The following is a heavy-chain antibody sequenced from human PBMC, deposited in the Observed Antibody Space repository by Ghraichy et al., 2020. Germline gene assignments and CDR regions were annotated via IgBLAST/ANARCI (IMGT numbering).Heavy chain of an antibody. Sequence: SETLSLTCTVSGGSISSSSYYWGWLRQPPGKGLEWIGSIYYSGITYYTPSLKSRVTISVDTSKNQFSLKLSSVTAADTAVYYCPRHGRDYGSGLNWFDPWGQGTLVTVSP. CDR3: PRHGRDYGSGLNWFDP. CDR2: IYYSGIT. J-gene: IGHJ5*02. V-gene: IGHV4-39*01. CDR1: GGSISSSSYY. D-gene: IGHD3-10*01.